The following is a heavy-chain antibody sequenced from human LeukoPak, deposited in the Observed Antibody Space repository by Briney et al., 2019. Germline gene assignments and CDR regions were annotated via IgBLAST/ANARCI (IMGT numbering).Heavy chain of an antibody. J-gene: IGHJ3*02. CDR1: GDSISRYY. V-gene: IGHV4-59*12. CDR2: IYYTGTT. CDR3: ARSYYGSGSYQGYAFDI. D-gene: IGHD3-10*01. Sequence: PSETLSLTCTVSGDSISRYYWSWIRQPPGEGLEWIGYIYYTGTTNYNPSLKSRVTITVDTSKNQFSLKLSSVTAADTAVYYCARSYYGSGSYQGYAFDIWGQGTMVTVSS.